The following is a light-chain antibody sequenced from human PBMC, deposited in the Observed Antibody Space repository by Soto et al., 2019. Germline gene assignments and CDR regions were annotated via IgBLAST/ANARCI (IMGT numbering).Light chain of an antibody. V-gene: IGKV3-20*01. Sequence: EIVLTQSPGTLSLSPGERATLSCRATQSVSANSLVWYQQKPGQAPRLLIYGASSRAPGIPDRFSGSASGTDFTISISRLGPEDFAVYYCQQYGSSRPWTFGQGTKVEIK. CDR1: QSVSANS. CDR2: GAS. J-gene: IGKJ1*01. CDR3: QQYGSSRPWT.